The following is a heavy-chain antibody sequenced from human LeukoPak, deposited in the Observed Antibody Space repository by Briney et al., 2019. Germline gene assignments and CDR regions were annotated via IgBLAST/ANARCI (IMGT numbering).Heavy chain of an antibody. D-gene: IGHD4-17*01. J-gene: IGHJ3*02. CDR3: ARVRESDYGDYYDAFDI. Sequence: SVKVSCKASGYTFTGYYMHWVRQAPGQGLEWMGGIIPIFGTANYAHKFQVKVTITTDESTSTACMELSSLRSEDTAVYYCARVRESDYGDYYDAFDIWGQGTMVSVSS. V-gene: IGHV1-69*05. CDR2: IIPIFGTA. CDR1: GYTFTGYY.